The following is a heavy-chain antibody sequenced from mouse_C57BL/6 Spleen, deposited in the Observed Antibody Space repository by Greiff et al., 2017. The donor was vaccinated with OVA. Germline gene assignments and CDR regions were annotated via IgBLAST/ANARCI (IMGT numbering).Heavy chain of an antibody. CDR1: GFSLTSYG. Sequence: QVQLQQSGPGLVQPSQSLSITCTVSGFSLTSYGVHWVRQSPGKGLEWLGVIWRGGSTDYNAAFMSRLSITKDNSKSQVFFKMNSLQADDTAIYYCAKTHYYGSSYVDAMDYWGQGTSVTVSS. CDR2: IWRGGST. D-gene: IGHD1-1*01. CDR3: AKTHYYGSSYVDAMDY. J-gene: IGHJ4*01. V-gene: IGHV2-5*01.